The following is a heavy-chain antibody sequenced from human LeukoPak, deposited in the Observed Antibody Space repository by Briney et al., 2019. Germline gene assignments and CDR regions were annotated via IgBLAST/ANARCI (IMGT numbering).Heavy chain of an antibody. CDR2: INPGDSHT. Sequence: GESLKISCKGSGYSFTTYFIGCVRHMPGKGLECVGVINPGDSHTTYSPSFQGHVTISADKSIGTAYLQWGSLKASDTAIYYCARHVTVTPSYLYYYMDVWGKGTTVIVSS. V-gene: IGHV5-51*01. CDR1: GYSFTTYF. CDR3: ARHVTVTPSYLYYYMDV. J-gene: IGHJ6*03. D-gene: IGHD4-17*01.